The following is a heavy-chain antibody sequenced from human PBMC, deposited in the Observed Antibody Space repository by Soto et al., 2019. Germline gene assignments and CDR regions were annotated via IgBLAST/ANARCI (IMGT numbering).Heavy chain of an antibody. CDR1: GYSFTSYW. V-gene: IGHV5-10-1*01. Sequence: GESLKISCKGSGYSFTSYWISWVRQMPGKGLEWMGRIDPSDSYTNYSPSFQGHVTISADKSISTAYLQWSSLKASDTAMYYCARRRYYYDSSGYYYYFDYWGQGTLVTVSS. CDR3: ARRRYYYDSSGYYYYFDY. D-gene: IGHD3-22*01. J-gene: IGHJ4*02. CDR2: IDPSDSYT.